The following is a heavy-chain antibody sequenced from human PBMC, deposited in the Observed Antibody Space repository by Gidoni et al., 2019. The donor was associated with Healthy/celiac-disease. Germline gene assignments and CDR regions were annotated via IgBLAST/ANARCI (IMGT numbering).Heavy chain of an antibody. D-gene: IGHD6-6*01. Sequence: EVQLLESGGGLVQPGGSLRLSCAASGFPFSSYAMSWVRQAPGKGLEWVSAISGSGGSTYYADSVKGRFTISRDNSKNTLYLQMNSLRAEDTAVYYCAKAGQYSSSPFDLWGRGTLVTVSS. CDR1: GFPFSSYA. V-gene: IGHV3-23*01. CDR3: AKAGQYSSSPFDL. J-gene: IGHJ2*01. CDR2: ISGSGGST.